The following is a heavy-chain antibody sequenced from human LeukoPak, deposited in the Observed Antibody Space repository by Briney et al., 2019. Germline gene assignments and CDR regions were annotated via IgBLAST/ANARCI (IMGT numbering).Heavy chain of an antibody. CDR1: GYTFTGYY. V-gene: IGHV1-2*02. J-gene: IGHJ4*02. CDR2: TNPNSGGT. CDR3: ARDADIVVVPAAIPSY. D-gene: IGHD2-2*02. Sequence: ASVKVSCKASGYTFTGYYMHWVRQAPGQGLEWMGWTNPNSGGTNYAQKFQGRVTMTRDTSISTAYMELSRLRSDDTAVYYCARDADIVVVPAAIPSYWGQGTLVTVSS.